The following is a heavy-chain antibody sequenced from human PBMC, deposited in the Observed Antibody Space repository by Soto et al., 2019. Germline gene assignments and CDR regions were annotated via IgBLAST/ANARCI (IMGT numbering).Heavy chain of an antibody. Sequence: GASVKVSCKASGYTFTGYYMHWLRQSPGQGLEWMGWINPNSGGTNYAQKFQGWVTMTRDTSISTAYMELSRLRSDDTAVYYCARLNPYYYYGMDVWGQGTTVTVSS. J-gene: IGHJ6*02. CDR1: GYTFTGYY. V-gene: IGHV1-2*04. CDR2: INPNSGGT. CDR3: ARLNPYYYYGMDV.